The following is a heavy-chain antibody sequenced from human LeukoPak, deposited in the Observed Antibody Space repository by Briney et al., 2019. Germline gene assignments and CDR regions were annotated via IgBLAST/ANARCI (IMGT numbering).Heavy chain of an antibody. D-gene: IGHD4-17*01. J-gene: IGHJ4*02. CDR2: VIPMFGTI. CDR1: GGTFSGVA. V-gene: IGHV1-69*13. CDR3: ARVEISYGDYVLLDY. Sequence: SVKVSCKASGGTFSGVALSWVRQAPGQGLEWMGGVIPMFGTINYAQKFRDRVTIIADESTSTVYLQLSSLRSEDTAVYYCARVEISYGDYVLLDYWGQGTLVTVSS.